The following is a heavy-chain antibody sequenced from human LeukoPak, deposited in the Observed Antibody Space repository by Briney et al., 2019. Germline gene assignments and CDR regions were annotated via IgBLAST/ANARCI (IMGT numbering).Heavy chain of an antibody. Sequence: GGSLRLSCAASGFTVSSNYMSWVRQAPGKGLEWVSVIYSGGSTYYADSVKGRFTISRDNSKNTLYLQMNSLRAEDTAVYYCARAKQWLAYFDYWGQGTLVTVSS. CDR1: GFTVSSNY. CDR3: ARAKQWLAYFDY. D-gene: IGHD6-19*01. CDR2: IYSGGST. J-gene: IGHJ4*02. V-gene: IGHV3-66*02.